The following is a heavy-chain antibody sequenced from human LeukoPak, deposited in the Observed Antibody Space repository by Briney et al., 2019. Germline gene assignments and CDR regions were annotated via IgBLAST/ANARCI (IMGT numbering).Heavy chain of an antibody. CDR1: GGSISSSSYY. CDR3: ARGGEQWLRNWFDP. J-gene: IGHJ5*02. D-gene: IGHD6-19*01. Sequence: SETLSLTCTVSGGSISSSSYYWGWIRQPPGKGLEWIGSIYYSGSTYYNPSLKSRVTISVDTSKNQFSLKLSSVTAADTAVYYCARGGEQWLRNWFDPWGQGTLVTVSS. CDR2: IYYSGST. V-gene: IGHV4-39*07.